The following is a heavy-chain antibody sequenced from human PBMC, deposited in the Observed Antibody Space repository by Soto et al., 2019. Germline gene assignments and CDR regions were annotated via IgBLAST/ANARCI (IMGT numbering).Heavy chain of an antibody. J-gene: IGHJ6*02. D-gene: IGHD3-10*01. CDR3: ARDIRYGAGSLAYYYGMDV. Sequence: EVQLVESGGGLVKPGGSLRLSCAASGFTFSSYSMNWVRQAPGKGLEWVSSISSSSSYIYYADSVKGRFTISRDNAKNSMYLQMNSLRAEDTAVYYCARDIRYGAGSLAYYYGMDVWGQGTTVTVSS. CDR1: GFTFSSYS. V-gene: IGHV3-21*01. CDR2: ISSSSSYI.